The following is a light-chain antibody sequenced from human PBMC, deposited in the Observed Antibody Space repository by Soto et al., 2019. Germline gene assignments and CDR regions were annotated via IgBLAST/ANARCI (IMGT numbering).Light chain of an antibody. CDR1: SSDVGGYNY. Sequence: QSVLTQPASVTGSPGQSITISCTGSSSDVGGYNYVSWYQQHPGKAPKLMIYGVSDRPSGVSNRFSGSKSGNTASLTISGLHAEDEADYYCSSYTSSSTVVFGGGTKLTVL. J-gene: IGLJ2*01. V-gene: IGLV2-14*03. CDR3: SSYTSSSTVV. CDR2: GVS.